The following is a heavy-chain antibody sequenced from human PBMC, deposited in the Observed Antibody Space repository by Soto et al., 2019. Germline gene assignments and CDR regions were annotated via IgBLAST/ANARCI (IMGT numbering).Heavy chain of an antibody. CDR1: GGSISNGDYY. V-gene: IGHV4-30-4*01. J-gene: IGHJ4*02. D-gene: IGHD2-15*01. CDR3: ARNRRGYCIGGCDYASLYCFDY. CDR2: IYYSGSS. Sequence: QVQLQASGPGLVKPSPTLSLTCTVSGGSISNGDYYWRWIRQPPGKGLEGIGYIYYSGSSYSNPYLHRPVTISVDTTMDTFNLHRRSVTAADTAVSYSARNRRGYCIGGCDYASLYCFDYGGRGSQVTVCS.